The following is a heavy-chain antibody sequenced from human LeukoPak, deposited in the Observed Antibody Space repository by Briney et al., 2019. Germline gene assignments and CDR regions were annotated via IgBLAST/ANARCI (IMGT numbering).Heavy chain of an antibody. D-gene: IGHD1-1*01. CDR1: GASISSSSYY. V-gene: IGHV4-39*01. J-gene: IGHJ4*02. CDR2: IYYSGST. CDR3: VWTGPGRYFDY. Sequence: TSETLSLTCTVSGASISSSSYYWAWSRQPPGKGLGWIGSIYYSGSTYPHPSLKSRVTISVDTSTNTFSLQLSSVTAADTAVYYCVWTGPGRYFDYWGQGTLVTVSS.